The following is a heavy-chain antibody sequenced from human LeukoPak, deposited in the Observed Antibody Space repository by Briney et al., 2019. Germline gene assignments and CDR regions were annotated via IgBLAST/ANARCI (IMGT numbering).Heavy chain of an antibody. CDR2: ISGSGGST. Sequence: GGSLRVSCAASGFTFSSYAMSWVRQAPGKGLEWVSAISGSGGSTYYADSVKGRFTISRDNSKNTLYLQMNSLRAEDTAVYYCAKAPTMSTVSYWDQGTLVTVSS. CDR1: GFTFSSYA. V-gene: IGHV3-23*01. CDR3: AKAPTMSTVSY. D-gene: IGHD4-17*01. J-gene: IGHJ4*02.